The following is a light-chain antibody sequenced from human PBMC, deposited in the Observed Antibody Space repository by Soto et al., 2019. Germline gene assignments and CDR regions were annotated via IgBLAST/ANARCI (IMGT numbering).Light chain of an antibody. CDR3: QQYNNWPRL. Sequence: EILMTQSPATLSVSRGERATLSCRASQSVSSNLAWYQQKPGQAPRLLIYGASTRATGIPARFSGSGSGTEFTLTISSLQSEDFAVYYCQQYNNWPRLFGPGTKVDIK. V-gene: IGKV3-15*01. CDR2: GAS. CDR1: QSVSSN. J-gene: IGKJ3*01.